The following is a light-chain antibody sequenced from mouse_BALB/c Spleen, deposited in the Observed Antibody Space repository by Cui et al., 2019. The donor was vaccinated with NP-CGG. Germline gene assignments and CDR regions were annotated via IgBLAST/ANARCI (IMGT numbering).Light chain of an antibody. Sequence: QAFVTQEPALTTSPGETVTPTCRSSTGAVTTSNHANWVQEKPDHLFTGLLGGTNNRAPGVPARFSGSLIGDKPALTITGAQTEDEAIYFCALWYSNHWVFGRGTKLTVL. V-gene: IGLV1*01. J-gene: IGLJ1*01. CDR3: ALWYSNHWV. CDR2: GTN. CDR1: TGAVTTSNH.